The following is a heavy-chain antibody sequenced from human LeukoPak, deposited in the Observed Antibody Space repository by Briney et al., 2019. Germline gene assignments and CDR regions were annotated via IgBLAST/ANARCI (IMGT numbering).Heavy chain of an antibody. Sequence: GGSLRLSCAASGFTFNNYAMNWVRQAPGKGLEWVSHISPSGDSTYYADSVKGRFIISRDSSKDTLSLQMNSLRAEDTAVYYCAKIPKGGYFDYWGQGTLVTVSS. CDR2: ISPSGDST. CDR1: GFTFNNYA. CDR3: AKIPKGGYFDY. J-gene: IGHJ4*02. D-gene: IGHD2-2*01. V-gene: IGHV3-23*01.